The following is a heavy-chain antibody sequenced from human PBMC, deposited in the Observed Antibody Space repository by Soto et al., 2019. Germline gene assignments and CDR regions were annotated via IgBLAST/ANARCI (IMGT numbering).Heavy chain of an antibody. Sequence: QVPLQESGPGLVKPSETLSLSCTVSGGSISNYYWSWFRQTPGKGLEWIGYVHDSWGSNYNPSLKSRVAIALEASKSQFSLKLPSVNATDTAVYYCARQGFGARHGRVDVWGQGTTVTVSS. CDR1: GGSISNYY. D-gene: IGHD3-10*01. CDR3: ARQGFGARHGRVDV. CDR2: VHDSWGS. J-gene: IGHJ6*02. V-gene: IGHV4-59*08.